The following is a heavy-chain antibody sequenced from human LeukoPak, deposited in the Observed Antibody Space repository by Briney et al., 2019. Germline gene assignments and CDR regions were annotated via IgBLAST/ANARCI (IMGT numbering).Heavy chain of an antibody. V-gene: IGHV3-23*01. Sequence: PGGSLRLSCAASGFTFSSSAMSWVRQAPGKGLEWVSAISNNGGYTYYADSVQGRFTISRDNSKNTLYLQMNSLRAEDTAVYYCAKDRYSGSYPDYWGQGTLVTVSS. D-gene: IGHD1-26*01. CDR2: ISNNGGYT. CDR1: GFTFSSSA. CDR3: AKDRYSGSYPDY. J-gene: IGHJ4*02.